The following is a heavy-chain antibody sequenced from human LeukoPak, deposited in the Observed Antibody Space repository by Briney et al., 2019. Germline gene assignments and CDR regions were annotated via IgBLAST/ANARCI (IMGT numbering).Heavy chain of an antibody. J-gene: IGHJ6*02. CDR3: ARGIGLAGYYYYYGMDV. CDR1: GFTFSTYA. Sequence: GGSLRLSCAASGFTFSTYAMSWVRQAPGKGLECVSALSGNGNTIYYADSVKGRFTISRDNSKNTLSLQMNSLRAEDTAVYYCARGIGLAGYYYYYGMDVWGQGTTVTVSS. V-gene: IGHV3-23*01. CDR2: LSGNGNTI.